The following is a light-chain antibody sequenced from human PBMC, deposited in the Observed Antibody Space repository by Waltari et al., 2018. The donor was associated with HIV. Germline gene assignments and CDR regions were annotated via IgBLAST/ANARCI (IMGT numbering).Light chain of an antibody. Sequence: SFVLTQPPSVSVAPGNTATITCGGNSVGSANVHWFQQRPGQPHVLVLYYNTDRPSGIPERFSGSNSGNTATLTINRVEAGDEADYYCQVSDNGGDSFGGGTKLTVL. CDR3: QVSDNGGDS. CDR2: YNT. CDR1: SVGSAN. J-gene: IGLJ2*01. V-gene: IGLV3-21*04.